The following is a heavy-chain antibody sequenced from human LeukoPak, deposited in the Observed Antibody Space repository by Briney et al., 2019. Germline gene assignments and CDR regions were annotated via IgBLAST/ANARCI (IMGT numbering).Heavy chain of an antibody. CDR1: RGSFSGYY. D-gene: IGHD2/OR15-2a*01. CDR3: ARSPFLEYFQH. V-gene: IGHV4-34*01. J-gene: IGHJ1*01. CDR2: INHSGST. Sequence: PSETLSLTCAVYRGSFSGYYWSWIRQPPGKGLEWIGEINHSGSTTYNPSLKSRVTISIDTSKNQFSLRLSSVTAADTAVYYCARSPFLEYFQHWGQGTLVTVSS.